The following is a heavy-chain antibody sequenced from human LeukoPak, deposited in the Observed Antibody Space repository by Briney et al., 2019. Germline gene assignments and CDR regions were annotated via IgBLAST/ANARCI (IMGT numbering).Heavy chain of an antibody. D-gene: IGHD6-19*01. CDR2: IYYSGST. V-gene: IGHV4-59*01. CDR1: GGSIGSYY. J-gene: IGHJ4*02. Sequence: SETLSLTCTVSGGSIGSYYWSWIRQPPGKGLEWIGYIYYSGSTNYNPSLKSRVSISVDTSKNQFSLKVSSVTAADTAVYYCARAGIAVAGLDYWGQGTLVTVSS. CDR3: ARAGIAVAGLDY.